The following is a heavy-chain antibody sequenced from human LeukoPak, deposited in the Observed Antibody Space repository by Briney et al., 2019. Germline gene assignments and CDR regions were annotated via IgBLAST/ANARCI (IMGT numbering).Heavy chain of an antibody. CDR2: ISGSGGST. J-gene: IGHJ4*02. CDR3: AKEGGLALWFGESHLNYFDY. CDR1: GLIFSSYA. D-gene: IGHD3-10*01. V-gene: IGHV3-23*01. Sequence: PGWSLRLSFAASGLIFSSYAMSWVRQAAGKGLEWVSAISGSGGSTYYADSVKGRFTISRDNSKNTLYLQMNSLRAEDTAVYYCAKEGGLALWFGESHLNYFDYWGQGTLVTVSS.